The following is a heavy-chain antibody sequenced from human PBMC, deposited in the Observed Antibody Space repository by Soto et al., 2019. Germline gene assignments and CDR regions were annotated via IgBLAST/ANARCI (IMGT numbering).Heavy chain of an antibody. CDR3: ARVDYDILTGYPAPRGYGMDV. D-gene: IGHD3-9*01. CDR1: GGSISSYY. J-gene: IGHJ6*02. CDR2: IYYSGST. V-gene: IGHV4-59*01. Sequence: QVQLQESGPGLVKPSETLSLTCTVSGGSISSYYWSWIRQPPGKGLEWIGYIYYSGSTNYNPSLKSRVTISVDTSKNQFSLKLSSVTAADTAVYYCARVDYDILTGYPAPRGYGMDVWGQGTTVTVSS.